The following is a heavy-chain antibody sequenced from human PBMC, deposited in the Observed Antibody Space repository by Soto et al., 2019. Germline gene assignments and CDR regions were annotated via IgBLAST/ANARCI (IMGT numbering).Heavy chain of an antibody. J-gene: IGHJ4*01. V-gene: IGHV1-8*01. CDR2: MNPNSGNT. CDR3: ARTTNGYYEYFAY. Sequence: QVQLVQSGAEVKKPGASVKVSCKASGYTFTSYDINWVRQATGQGLEWMGWMNPNSGNTGYAQKVQGIVTMPRNTSISTAYMELSSLSSEDTAVYYCARTTNGYYEYFAYWGHGTLVTVSS. D-gene: IGHD4-17*01. CDR1: GYTFTSYD.